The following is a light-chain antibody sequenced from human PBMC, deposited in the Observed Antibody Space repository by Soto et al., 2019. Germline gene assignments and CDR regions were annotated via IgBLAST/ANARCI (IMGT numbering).Light chain of an antibody. Sequence: QSVLTQPASVSGSLGQSITISCTGTSSDVGGYNYVSWYQQHPGKAPKLMIYDVTNRPSGVSNRFSGSKSGNTASLTISGLQAEDEADYYCSSYNSSPPRVFGTWTKVTVL. CDR2: DVT. J-gene: IGLJ1*01. CDR1: SSDVGGYNY. V-gene: IGLV2-14*03. CDR3: SSYNSSPPRV.